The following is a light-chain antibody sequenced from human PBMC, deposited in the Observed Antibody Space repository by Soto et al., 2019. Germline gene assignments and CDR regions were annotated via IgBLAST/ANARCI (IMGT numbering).Light chain of an antibody. Sequence: DIVLTQSPGTVSLSPGERATLSCRASQSVSSGYLAWYQQKPGPAPRLLIYGVSSRATGIPDRLSGSGSGTGFPLTLSRLAPEDLAVYYCPQYGSSPLTFGQGTKVEIK. CDR3: PQYGSSPLT. CDR1: QSVSSGY. CDR2: GVS. V-gene: IGKV3-20*01. J-gene: IGKJ1*01.